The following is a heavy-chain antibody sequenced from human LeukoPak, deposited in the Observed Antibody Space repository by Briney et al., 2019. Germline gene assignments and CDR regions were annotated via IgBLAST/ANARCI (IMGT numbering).Heavy chain of an antibody. D-gene: IGHD3-9*01. V-gene: IGHV4-39*07. CDR1: GGSISSSSYY. CDR3: ARVSTLLDSSYY. CDR2: IYYSGST. Sequence: PSETLSLTCTVSGGSISSSSYYWGWIRQPPGKGLEWIGSIYYSGSTYYNPSLKSRVTVSVDTSKNQFSLKLSSVTAADTAVYYCARVSTLLDSSYYWGQGTLVTVSS. J-gene: IGHJ4*02.